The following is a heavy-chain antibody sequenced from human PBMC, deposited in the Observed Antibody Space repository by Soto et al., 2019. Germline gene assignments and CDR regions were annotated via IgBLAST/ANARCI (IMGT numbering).Heavy chain of an antibody. CDR2: INHSGST. V-gene: IGHV4-34*01. Sequence: SETLSLTCAVYGGSFSGYYWSWIRQPPGKGLEWIGEINHSGSTNYNPSLKSRVTISVDTSKNQFSLKLSSVTAADTAVYDCARGHSYHQSIAVAGFDYWGQGTLVTVSS. J-gene: IGHJ4*02. CDR1: GGSFSGYY. D-gene: IGHD6-19*01. CDR3: ARGHSYHQSIAVAGFDY.